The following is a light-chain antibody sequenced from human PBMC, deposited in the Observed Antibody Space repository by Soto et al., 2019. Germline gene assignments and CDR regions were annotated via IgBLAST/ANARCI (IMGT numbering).Light chain of an antibody. Sequence: EIVLTHSPGTLSLSPGERATLSCRASQIVNNNYLAWYQQKPGQAPRLVIYAASSRATGVPDRFSGSGSGTDFTLTISRLEPEDVVVYYCQQYAKAPLTLGQGTKVDIK. CDR2: AAS. CDR1: QIVNNNY. CDR3: QQYAKAPLT. J-gene: IGKJ1*01. V-gene: IGKV3-20*01.